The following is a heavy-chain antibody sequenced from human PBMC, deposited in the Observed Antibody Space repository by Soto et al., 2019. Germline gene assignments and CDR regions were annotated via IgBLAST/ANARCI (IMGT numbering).Heavy chain of an antibody. CDR2: ISWNSGSI. Sequence: GGSLRLSCAASGFTFDDYAMHWVRQAPGKGLEWVSGISWNSGSIGYADSVKGRFTISRDNAKNSLYLQMNSLRAEDTALYYCAKDIGYSSGAPSDYWGQGTLVTVSS. CDR3: AKDIGYSSGAPSDY. V-gene: IGHV3-9*01. D-gene: IGHD6-19*01. J-gene: IGHJ4*02. CDR1: GFTFDDYA.